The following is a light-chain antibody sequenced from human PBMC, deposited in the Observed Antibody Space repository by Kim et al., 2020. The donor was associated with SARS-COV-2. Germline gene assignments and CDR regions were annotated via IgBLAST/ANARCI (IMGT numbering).Light chain of an antibody. CDR1: SSNIGSNY. Sequence: GQRVTIPWSGSSSNIGSNYVYWYQQLPGTAPKLLIYSNNQRPSGVPHRFSGSKSGTSASLAISGLRSEDEADYYCAAWDDSLSGVVFGGGTQLTVL. CDR3: AAWDDSLSGVV. V-gene: IGLV1-47*02. J-gene: IGLJ2*01. CDR2: SNN.